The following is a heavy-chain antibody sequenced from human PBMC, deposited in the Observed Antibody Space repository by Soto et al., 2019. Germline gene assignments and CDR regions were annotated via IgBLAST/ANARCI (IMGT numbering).Heavy chain of an antibody. CDR3: ARVRDQLLFSYYYGMDV. Sequence: QVQLVESGGGVVQPGRSLRLSCAASGFTFSSYAMHWVRQAPGKGLEWVAVISYAGSNKYYADSVKGRFTISRDNSKNALYLQMNSLRAEDTAVYYCARVRDQLLFSYYYGMDVWGQGSTVTVS. V-gene: IGHV3-30-3*01. CDR1: GFTFSSYA. CDR2: ISYAGSNK. J-gene: IGHJ6*02. D-gene: IGHD2-2*01.